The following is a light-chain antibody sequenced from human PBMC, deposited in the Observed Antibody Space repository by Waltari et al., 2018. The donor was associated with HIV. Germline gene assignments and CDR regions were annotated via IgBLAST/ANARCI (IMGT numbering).Light chain of an antibody. CDR1: SSDIGAYNS. CDR3: KSKTSSSTPCV. J-gene: IGLJ1*01. CDR2: DVS. Sequence: QSALTPPASVSGSPGQSITISCTGSSSDIGAYNSVSWYQQHPGKAPKLIIYDVSNRPSGVSGRFSGSKSGNTASLTISGLQAEDEADYFCKSKTSSSTPCVFGTGTKVAVL. V-gene: IGLV2-14*03.